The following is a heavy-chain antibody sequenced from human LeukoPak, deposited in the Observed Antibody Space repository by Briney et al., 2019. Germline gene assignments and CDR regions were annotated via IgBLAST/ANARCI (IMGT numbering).Heavy chain of an antibody. CDR3: ARAILYYDSSGYIDY. J-gene: IGHJ4*02. Sequence: SETLSLTCAVYGGSFSGYYWSWIRQPPGKGLEWIGENNHSGSTNYNPSLKSRVTISVDTSKNQFSLKLSSVTAADTAVYYCARAILYYDSSGYIDYWGQGTLVTVSS. D-gene: IGHD3-22*01. CDR1: GGSFSGYY. V-gene: IGHV4-34*01. CDR2: NNHSGST.